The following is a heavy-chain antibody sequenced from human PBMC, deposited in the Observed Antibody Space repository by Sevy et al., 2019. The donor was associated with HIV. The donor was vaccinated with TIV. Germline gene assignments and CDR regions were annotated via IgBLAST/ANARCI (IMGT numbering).Heavy chain of an antibody. CDR1: GYTFTGYY. V-gene: IGHV1-2*02. CDR2: INPNSGGT. Sequence: ASVKVSCKASGYTFTGYYMHWVRQAPGQGLEWMVWINPNSGGTNYAQKFQGRVTMTRDTSISTAYMELSRLRSDDTAVYYCARGEYSSSSAWGGYWGQGTLVTVSS. D-gene: IGHD6-6*01. CDR3: ARGEYSSSSAWGGY. J-gene: IGHJ4*02.